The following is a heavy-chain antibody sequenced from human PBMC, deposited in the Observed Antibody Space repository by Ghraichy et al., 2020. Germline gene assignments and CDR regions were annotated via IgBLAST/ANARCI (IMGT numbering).Heavy chain of an antibody. CDR2: IYNSGSI. CDR3: ARGVSYPDV. V-gene: IGHV4-59*01. CDR1: GGSISSYY. D-gene: IGHD3-16*01. Sequence: TLSLTCTVSGGSISSYYWSWIRQPPGKGLEWIVYIYNSGSINYNPSLKSRVTISIDTSKNQFSLKLSSVTAADTAVYYCARGVSYPDVWGKGTTVTVSS. J-gene: IGHJ6*04.